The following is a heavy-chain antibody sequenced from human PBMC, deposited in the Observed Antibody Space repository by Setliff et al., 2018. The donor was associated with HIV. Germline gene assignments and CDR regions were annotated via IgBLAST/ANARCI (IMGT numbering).Heavy chain of an antibody. CDR3: ASKVYCTNGVCLDAFDT. D-gene: IGHD2-8*01. CDR2: VNPNSGGT. V-gene: IGHV1-2*06. CDR1: GYTFTSYY. J-gene: IGHJ3*02. Sequence: GASVKVSCKASGYTFTSYYMHWVRQAPGQGLEWMGRVNPNSGGTNYAQKFQGRVTMTRDTSISTAYMELRRLRSDDTAVYYCASKVYCTNGVCLDAFDTWGQGTMVTVS.